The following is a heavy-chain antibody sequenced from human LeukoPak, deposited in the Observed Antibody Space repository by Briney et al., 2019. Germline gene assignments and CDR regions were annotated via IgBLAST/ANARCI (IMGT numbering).Heavy chain of an antibody. J-gene: IGHJ4*02. V-gene: IGHV3-30-3*01. Sequence: GGSLRLSCAASGFTFSSYAMHWVRQAPGKGLEWVAVISYDGSNKYYADSVKGRFTISRDNSKNTLYLQMNSLRAEDTAVYYCAKDQSTSYYYDTSGAKGPFDYWGQGTPVTVSS. D-gene: IGHD3-22*01. CDR2: ISYDGSNK. CDR1: GFTFSSYA. CDR3: AKDQSTSYYYDTSGAKGPFDY.